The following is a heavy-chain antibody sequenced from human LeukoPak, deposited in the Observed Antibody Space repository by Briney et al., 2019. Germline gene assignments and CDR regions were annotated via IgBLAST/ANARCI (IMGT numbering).Heavy chain of an antibody. D-gene: IGHD4-23*01. CDR1: GGSMSSYY. CDR2: IYYSGST. CDR3: ARDPRTTVDYYYYGMDV. V-gene: IGHV4-59*01. J-gene: IGHJ6*04. Sequence: SETLSLTCTVSGGSMSSYYWSWIRQPPGKGLEWIGYIYYSGSTNYNPSLKSRVTISVDTSKNQFSLKLSSVTAADTAVYYCARDPRTTVDYYYYGMDVWGKGTTVTVSS.